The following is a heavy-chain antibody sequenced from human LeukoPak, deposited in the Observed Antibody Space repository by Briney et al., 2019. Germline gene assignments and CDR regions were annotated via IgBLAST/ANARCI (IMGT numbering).Heavy chain of an antibody. D-gene: IGHD6-6*01. V-gene: IGHV1-18*01. CDR2: ISAYNGNT. CDR1: GYTFTSYG. CDR3: ARDRSSPRSWFDP. J-gene: IGHJ5*02. Sequence: ASVKVSCKASGYTFTSYGIRWVRQAPGQGLEWMGWISAYNGNTNYAQKLQGRVTMTTDTSTSTAYMELRSPRSDDTAVYHCARDRSSPRSWFDPWGQGTLVTVSS.